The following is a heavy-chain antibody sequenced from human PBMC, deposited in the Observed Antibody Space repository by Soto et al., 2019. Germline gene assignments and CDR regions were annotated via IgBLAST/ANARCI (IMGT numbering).Heavy chain of an antibody. D-gene: IGHD6-19*01. CDR1: NDSIRSGTYY. Sequence: SETLSLTCTCSNDSIRSGTYYCAWIRHPPGRGLEWSGSLSYLGTTDYTPSLKSRVTISKDASKNQFSLKLTSMTAADTAVYYCATGRSDSGWYEEHLWGKGTLVPVSS. J-gene: IGHJ5*02. V-gene: IGHV4-39*01. CDR2: LSYLGTT. CDR3: ATGRSDSGWYEEHL.